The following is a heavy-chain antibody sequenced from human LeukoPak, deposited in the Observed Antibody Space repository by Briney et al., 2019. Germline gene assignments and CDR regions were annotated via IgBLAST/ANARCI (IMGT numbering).Heavy chain of an antibody. Sequence: GGSLRLSCAASGFTFCRYWMSWVRPAPGKGLEWVANIKEDGSEKYCVDSVKGRFTISRDNAKNSLYLQMNSLRAEDTAVYYCARDRVAPFDYWGLGTLVTVSS. D-gene: IGHD2-15*01. CDR1: GFTFCRYW. CDR2: IKEDGSEK. J-gene: IGHJ4*02. V-gene: IGHV3-7*01. CDR3: ARDRVAPFDY.